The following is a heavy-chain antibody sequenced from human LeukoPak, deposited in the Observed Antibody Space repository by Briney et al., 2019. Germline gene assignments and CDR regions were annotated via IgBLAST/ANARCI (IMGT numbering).Heavy chain of an antibody. CDR2: INHSGST. CDR3: ARVQYCSSTSCSRRSYYYYMDV. V-gene: IGHV4-34*01. D-gene: IGHD2-2*01. J-gene: IGHJ6*03. Sequence: SETLSLTCAVYGGSLSGYYWSWIRQPPGKGLEWIGEINHSGSTNYNPSLKSRVTISVDTSKNQFSLKLSSVTAADTAVYYCARVQYCSSTSCSRRSYYYYMDVWGKGTTVTVSS. CDR1: GGSLSGYY.